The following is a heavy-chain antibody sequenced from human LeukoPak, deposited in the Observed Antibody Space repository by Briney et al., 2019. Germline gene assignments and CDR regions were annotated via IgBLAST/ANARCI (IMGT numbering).Heavy chain of an antibody. V-gene: IGHV1-69*13. CDR1: GGTFSSYA. CDR2: IIPIFGST. Sequence: SVKVSCKASGGTFSSYAFSWVRQAPGQGLEWMGGIIPIFGSTNYAQKFQDKVTITADESTSTAYMEVNSLRSEDTAVYFCAEGSSGYNYGPPDYWGQGTLVRVSS. J-gene: IGHJ4*02. D-gene: IGHD3-22*01. CDR3: AEGSSGYNYGPPDY.